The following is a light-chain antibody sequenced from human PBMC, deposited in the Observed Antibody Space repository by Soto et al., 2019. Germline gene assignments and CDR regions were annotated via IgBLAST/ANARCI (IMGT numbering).Light chain of an antibody. V-gene: IGKV3-11*01. J-gene: IGKJ2*01. CDR2: DAS. CDR3: HQRGDWRVT. CDR1: QSVRTS. Sequence: ETVLTQSPGTLSLFPGERATLSCRASQSVRTSLAWYQQKPGQPPRLLIYDASKRATGIPARFSGSGSGTDFTLTINSLEPEDFAVYYCHQRGDWRVTFGQGTKLEIK.